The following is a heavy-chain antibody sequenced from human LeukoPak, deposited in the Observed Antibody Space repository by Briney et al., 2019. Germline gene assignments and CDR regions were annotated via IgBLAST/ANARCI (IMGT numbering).Heavy chain of an antibody. CDR2: ISGSGGST. Sequence: PGGSLRLSCAASGFTFSSYAMSWVHQAPGKGLEWVSAISGSGGSTYYADSVKGRFTISRDSSKNTLYLQLNSLRADDTAVYYCATSMGGGNIDYWGQGALVTVSS. D-gene: IGHD3-16*01. CDR3: ATSMGGGNIDY. CDR1: GFTFSSYA. J-gene: IGHJ4*02. V-gene: IGHV3-23*01.